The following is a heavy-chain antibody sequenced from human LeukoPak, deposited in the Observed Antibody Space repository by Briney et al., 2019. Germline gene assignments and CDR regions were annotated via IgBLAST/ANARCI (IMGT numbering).Heavy chain of an antibody. V-gene: IGHV4-61*05. CDR2: IYYTGST. Sequence: SETLSLTCTVSGGSISSSSYYWGWIRQPPGKGLEWIGYIYYTGSTDYNPSLKSRVAISVDTSKNQFSLKLSSVTAADTAVYYCARGSKAAPGTFDYWGQGTLVTVSS. J-gene: IGHJ4*02. D-gene: IGHD6-13*01. CDR1: GGSISSSSYY. CDR3: ARGSKAAPGTFDY.